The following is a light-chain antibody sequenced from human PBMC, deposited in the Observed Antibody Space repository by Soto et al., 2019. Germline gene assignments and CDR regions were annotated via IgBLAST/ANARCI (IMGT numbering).Light chain of an antibody. CDR2: GSS. V-gene: IGKV3-20*01. CDR3: HQYGSSPPYT. CDR1: QSVTNNY. J-gene: IGKJ2*01. Sequence: EVVLTQSPGTLSLSPGESATLSCRASQSVTNNYFAWYQQKPGQAPRLLIFGSSDRATGIPDRFSGSGSGTDFSLTISRLEPDDFAVDYCHQYGSSPPYTFGQGTKLEIK.